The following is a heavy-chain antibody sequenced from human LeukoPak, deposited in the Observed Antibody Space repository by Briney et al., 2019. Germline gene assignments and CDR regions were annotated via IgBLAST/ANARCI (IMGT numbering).Heavy chain of an antibody. V-gene: IGHV3-30-3*01. J-gene: IGHJ5*02. Sequence: GGSLRLSCAASGFTFSSYAMHWVRQAPGKGLEWVAVISYDGSNKYYADSVKGRFTISRDNSKNTLYLQMNSLRAEDTAVYFCARVATGSYDWFDPWGQGTLVTVSS. D-gene: IGHD3-10*01. CDR1: GFTFSSYA. CDR2: ISYDGSNK. CDR3: ARVATGSYDWFDP.